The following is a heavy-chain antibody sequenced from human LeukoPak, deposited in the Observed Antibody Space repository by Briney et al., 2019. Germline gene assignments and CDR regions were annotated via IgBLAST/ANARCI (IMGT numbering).Heavy chain of an antibody. CDR1: GFTFSRYS. Sequence: SGGSLRLSCAASGFTFSRYSMNWVRQAPGKGLEWVSSISSSSSYIYYADSVKGRFTISRDNVKNSLYLQMNSLRAEDTAVYYCARESTYYYDSSGYSPFWHFDLWGRGTLVTVSS. J-gene: IGHJ2*01. V-gene: IGHV3-21*01. D-gene: IGHD3-22*01. CDR2: ISSSSSYI. CDR3: ARESTYYYDSSGYSPFWHFDL.